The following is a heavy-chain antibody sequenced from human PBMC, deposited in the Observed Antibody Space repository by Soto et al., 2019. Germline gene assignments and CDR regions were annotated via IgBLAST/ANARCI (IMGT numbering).Heavy chain of an antibody. CDR1: GFTFSSYA. Sequence: GSLRLSCAASGFTFSSYAMSWVRQAPGKGLEWVSAISGSGGSTYYADSVKGRFTISRDNSKNTLYLQMNSLRAEDTAVYYCAKDPTLPYGDYSMAFDIWGQGTMVTVSS. D-gene: IGHD4-17*01. CDR3: AKDPTLPYGDYSMAFDI. CDR2: ISGSGGST. J-gene: IGHJ3*02. V-gene: IGHV3-23*01.